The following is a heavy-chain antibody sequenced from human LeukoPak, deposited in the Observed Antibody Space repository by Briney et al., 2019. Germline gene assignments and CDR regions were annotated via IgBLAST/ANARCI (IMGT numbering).Heavy chain of an antibody. D-gene: IGHD3-3*01. Sequence: GGSLRLSCAASGFTFSDYYMSWIRQAPGKGLEWVSYMSSSGSTIYYADSVKGRFTISRDNAKNSLYLQMNSLRAEDTAVYYCARDSNYDFWSGPQYGKPHNWFDPWGQGTLVTDSS. CDR2: MSSSGSTI. V-gene: IGHV3-11*04. CDR3: ARDSNYDFWSGPQYGKPHNWFDP. J-gene: IGHJ5*02. CDR1: GFTFSDYY.